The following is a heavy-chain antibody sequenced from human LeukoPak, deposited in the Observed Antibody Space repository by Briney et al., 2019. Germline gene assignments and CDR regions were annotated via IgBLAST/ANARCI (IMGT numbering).Heavy chain of an antibody. J-gene: IGHJ4*02. Sequence: GGSLRLSCAVSGFTFKSTFMNWVRQAPGKGLEWVSYISSSGSYIHYADSVKGRFTVSRDNDNDTLYLHMTGLSAEDSATYYCTRDYGARDDWGQGTLVTVSS. CDR2: ISSSGSYI. D-gene: IGHD4-17*01. CDR1: GFTFKSTF. CDR3: TRDYGARDD. V-gene: IGHV3-21*01.